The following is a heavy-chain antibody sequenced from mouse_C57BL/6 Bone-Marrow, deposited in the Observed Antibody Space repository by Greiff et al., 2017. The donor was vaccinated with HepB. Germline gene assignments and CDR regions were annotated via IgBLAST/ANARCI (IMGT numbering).Heavy chain of an antibody. CDR2: IDPSDSET. Sequence: QVQLQQPGAELVRPGSSVKLSCKASGYTFTSYWMHWVKQRPIQGLEWIGNIDPSDSETHYNQKFKDKATLTVDKSSSTAYMQLSSLTSENSAVYYYARKTYYGSSHYAMDYWDQGTSVTVSS. V-gene: IGHV1-52*01. J-gene: IGHJ4*01. CDR3: ARKTYYGSSHYAMDY. D-gene: IGHD1-1*01. CDR1: GYTFTSYW.